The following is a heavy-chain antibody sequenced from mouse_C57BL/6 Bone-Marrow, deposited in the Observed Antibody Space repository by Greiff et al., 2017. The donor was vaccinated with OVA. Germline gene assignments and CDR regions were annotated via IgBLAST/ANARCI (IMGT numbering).Heavy chain of an antibody. D-gene: IGHD2-3*01. V-gene: IGHV2-5*01. CDR2: IWRGGST. CDR3: AKNSLDGYYEFPLFAY. CDR1: GFSLTSYG. Sequence: VQLQQSGPGLVQPSQSLSITCTVSGFSLTSYGVHWVRQSPGKGLEWLGVIWRGGSTDYNAAFMSRLSITKDNSKSQVFLKMNRLQADDTAIYYCAKNSLDGYYEFPLFAYWGQGTLVTVSA. J-gene: IGHJ3*01.